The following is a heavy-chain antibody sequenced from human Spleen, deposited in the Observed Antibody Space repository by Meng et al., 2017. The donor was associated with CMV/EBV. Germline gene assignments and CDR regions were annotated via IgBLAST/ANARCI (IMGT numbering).Heavy chain of an antibody. D-gene: IGHD3-10*01. CDR2: ISGSGGDT. J-gene: IGHJ1*01. CDR1: GFSFSSYA. CDR3: ARGQWFGELSEYFPH. V-gene: IGHV3-23*01. Sequence: SGFSFSSYAMSWVRQAPGKGLEWISVISGSGGDTYFADSVKGRFSISRDNSRTTVYLQMNSLRAEDTAVYYCARGQWFGELSEYFPHWGQGTLVTVSS.